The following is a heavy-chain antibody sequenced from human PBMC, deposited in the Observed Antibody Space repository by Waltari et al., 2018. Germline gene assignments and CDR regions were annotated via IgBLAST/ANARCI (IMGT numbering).Heavy chain of an antibody. CDR3: AKDRGPGIAAPDAFDI. J-gene: IGHJ3*02. CDR2: ISGSGGST. CDR1: GFTFSSYA. V-gene: IGHV3-23*04. Sequence: EVQLVESGGGLVQPGGSLRLSCAASGFTFSSYAMCWVRQAPGKGLDGVSAISGSGGSTYYADSVKGRFTISRDNSKNTLYLQMNSLRAEDTAVYYCAKDRGPGIAAPDAFDIWGQGTMVTVSS. D-gene: IGHD6-13*01.